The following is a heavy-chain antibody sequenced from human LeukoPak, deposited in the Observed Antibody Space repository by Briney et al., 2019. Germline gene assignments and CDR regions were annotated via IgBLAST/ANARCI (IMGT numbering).Heavy chain of an antibody. CDR2: ISSSSSYI. D-gene: IGHD2-21*02. V-gene: IGHV3-21*01. Sequence: GSLRLSCAASGFTFSSYSMNWVRQAPGKGLEWVSSISSSSSYIYYADSVKGRFTISRDNAKNSLYLQMNSLRAEDTTVYYCARDLMLAYCGGDCEGPSPGSSFDYWGQGTLVTVSS. CDR3: ARDLMLAYCGGDCEGPSPGSSFDY. CDR1: GFTFSSYS. J-gene: IGHJ4*02.